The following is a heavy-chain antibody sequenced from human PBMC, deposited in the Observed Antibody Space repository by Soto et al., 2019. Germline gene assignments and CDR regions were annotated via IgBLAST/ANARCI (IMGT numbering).Heavy chain of an antibody. D-gene: IGHD2-15*01. J-gene: IGHJ5*02. CDR3: VGLVLPGWFDP. CDR2: IYYSGST. CDR1: GGSISSSNYY. V-gene: IGHV4-39*01. Sequence: PSETLSLTCTVSGGSISSSNYYWAWIRQPPGRGLEWIANIYYSGSTYYSPSLRSRVAISVDTSKNQFSLNLSSVSAADTAVYYCVGLVLPGWFDPCGQEPWSP.